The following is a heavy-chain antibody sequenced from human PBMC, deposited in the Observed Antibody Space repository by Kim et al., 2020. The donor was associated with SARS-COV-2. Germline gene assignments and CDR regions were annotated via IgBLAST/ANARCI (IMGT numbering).Heavy chain of an antibody. CDR3: ARALYGDPFGY. J-gene: IGHJ4*02. D-gene: IGHD4-17*01. Sequence: TSYAQKFQGRVTMTRDTSTSTVYMELSSLRSEDTAVYYCARALYGDPFGYWGQGTLVTVSS. V-gene: IGHV1-46*01. CDR2: T.